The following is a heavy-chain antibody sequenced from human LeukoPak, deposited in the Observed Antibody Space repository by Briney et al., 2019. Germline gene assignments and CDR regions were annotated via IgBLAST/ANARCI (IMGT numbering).Heavy chain of an antibody. V-gene: IGHV4-34*01. CDR2: INHSGST. CDR1: GGSFSGYY. D-gene: IGHD5-18*01. Sequence: PSETLSLTCAVYGGSFSGYYWSWIRQPPGKGLEWIGEINHSGSTNYNPSLKSRVTISVDTSKNQFSLKLSSVTAADTAVYYCARGPRARGYSYGYGGTLDYWGQGTLVTVSS. CDR3: ARGPRARGYSYGYGGTLDY. J-gene: IGHJ4*02.